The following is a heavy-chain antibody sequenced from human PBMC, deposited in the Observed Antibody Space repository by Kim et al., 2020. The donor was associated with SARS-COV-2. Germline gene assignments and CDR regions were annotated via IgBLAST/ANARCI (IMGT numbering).Heavy chain of an antibody. D-gene: IGHD6-19*01. J-gene: IGHJ4*02. V-gene: IGHV4-59*09. Sequence: YNPSLKSRVTISVDTSKNQFSLKLSSVTAADTAVYYCARGVKYSSGWYDYWGQGTLVTVSS. CDR3: ARGVKYSSGWYDY.